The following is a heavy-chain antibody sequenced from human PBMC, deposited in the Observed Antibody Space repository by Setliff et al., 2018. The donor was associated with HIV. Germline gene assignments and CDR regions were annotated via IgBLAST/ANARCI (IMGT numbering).Heavy chain of an antibody. D-gene: IGHD1-26*01. CDR1: GVSVNNDDDY. Sequence: PSETLSLTCAVSGVSVNNDDDYWGGIRQPPGKGLEWIAIIHQSGTAHKRPSLKSRVTISIDTSENRFSLKLSGVTAADTAIYYCARQVGEGKWYLDSWGHGTLVTVSS. J-gene: IGHJ4*01. CDR2: IHQSGTA. CDR3: ARQVGEGKWYLDS. V-gene: IGHV4-39*01.